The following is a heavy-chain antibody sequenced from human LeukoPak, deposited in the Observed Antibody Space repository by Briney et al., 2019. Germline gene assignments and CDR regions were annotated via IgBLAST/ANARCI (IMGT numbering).Heavy chain of an antibody. Sequence: PGGSLRLSCAASGFTFRNYYMSWIRQAPGKGLEWVSYISSSGDTIYYADSVKGRFTISRDNAKNSLYLQMNSLRAEDTAVYYCARDGCSSTSCYADYWSQGTLVTVSS. CDR3: ARDGCSSTSCYADY. D-gene: IGHD2-2*01. V-gene: IGHV3-11*04. J-gene: IGHJ4*02. CDR2: ISSSGDTI. CDR1: GFTFRNYY.